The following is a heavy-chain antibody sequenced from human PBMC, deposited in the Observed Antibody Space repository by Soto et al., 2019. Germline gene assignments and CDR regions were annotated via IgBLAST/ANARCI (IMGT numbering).Heavy chain of an antibody. V-gene: IGHV4-30-4*01. CDR2: IFYSGST. D-gene: IGHD3-10*01. CDR1: SGSISSGDYY. Sequence: PSETLSLTCTVSSGSISSGDYYWSWLRQPPGKGPEWIGYIFYSGSTYYNPSLKSRVTISVDTSKNQFSLKLSSVTAADTAVYYCARGRFGEIHDYWGQGTLVTVSS. J-gene: IGHJ4*02. CDR3: ARGRFGEIHDY.